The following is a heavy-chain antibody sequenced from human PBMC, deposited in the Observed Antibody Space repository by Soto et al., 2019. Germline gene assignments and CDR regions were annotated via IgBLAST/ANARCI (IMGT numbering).Heavy chain of an antibody. J-gene: IGHJ4*02. V-gene: IGHV1-18*04. D-gene: IGHD2-2*01. CDR2: VSASNGNR. Sequence: QVQLVQSGAEVKKPGASVKVSCKASGYDFSSYGISWVRQAPGQGLEWMGCVSASNGNRDYAQQFQGRVTMTSDTSRTTAYMELRSLRSDATAVYYCVRDPQRNDYWGQGPLVNVSS. CDR1: GYDFSSYG. CDR3: VRDPQRNDY.